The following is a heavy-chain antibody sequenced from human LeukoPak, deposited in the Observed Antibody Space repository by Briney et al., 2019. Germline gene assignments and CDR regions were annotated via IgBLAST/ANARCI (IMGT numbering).Heavy chain of an antibody. Sequence: GGSLRLSCAASGFTFSSYAMSWVRQAPGKGLEWVSAISGSGGSTYYADSVKGRFTISRDNSKNTLYLQMNSLRTEDTAVYYCARGLSGNYYYYYAMDVWGQGTTVTVSS. V-gene: IGHV3-23*01. CDR3: ARGLSGNYYYYYAMDV. D-gene: IGHD6-19*01. CDR2: ISGSGGST. J-gene: IGHJ6*02. CDR1: GFTFSSYA.